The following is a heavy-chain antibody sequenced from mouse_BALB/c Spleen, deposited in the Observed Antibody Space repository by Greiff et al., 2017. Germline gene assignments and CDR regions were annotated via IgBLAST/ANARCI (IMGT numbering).Heavy chain of an antibody. CDR2: INPYNGDT. J-gene: IGHJ3*01. D-gene: IGHD2-14*01. CDR1: GYSFTGYF. CDR3: AREEVRRFAY. V-gene: IGHV1-20*02. Sequence: EVQLQESGPELVKPGASVKISCKASGYSFTGYFMNWVMQSHGKSLEWIGRINPYNGDTFYNQKFKGKATLTVDKSSSTAHMELRSLASEDSAVYYCAREEVRRFAYWGQGTLVTVSA.